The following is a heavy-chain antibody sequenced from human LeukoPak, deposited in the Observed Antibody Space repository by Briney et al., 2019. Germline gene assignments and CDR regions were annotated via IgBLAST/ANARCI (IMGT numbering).Heavy chain of an antibody. CDR2: INHIGST. D-gene: IGHD3-22*01. Sequence: SETLSLTCAVYGGSFSVYYWSWIRQPPGRGLEWTGEINHIGSTNYNPSHKSRVTISVDTSKNQFSLKLSSVTAADTAVYYCARGRHYYDSSGYYYASFPFDYWGQGTLVTVSS. V-gene: IGHV4-34*01. CDR1: GGSFSVYY. CDR3: ARGRHYYDSSGYYYASFPFDY. J-gene: IGHJ4*02.